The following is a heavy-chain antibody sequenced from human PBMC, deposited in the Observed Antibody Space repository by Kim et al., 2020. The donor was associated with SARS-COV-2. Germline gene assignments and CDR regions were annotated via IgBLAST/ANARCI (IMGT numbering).Heavy chain of an antibody. D-gene: IGHD6-13*01. J-gene: IGHJ4*02. CDR3: ARTPPLTSTEIQYSSSGTFDY. CDR1: GYSFTSYW. V-gene: IGHV5-51*01. Sequence: GESLKISCKGSGYSFTSYWIGWVRQMPGKGLEWMGIIYPGDSDTRYSPSFQGQVTISADKSISTAYLQWSSLKASDTAMYYCARTPPLTSTEIQYSSSGTFDYWGQGTLVTVSS. CDR2: IYPGDSDT.